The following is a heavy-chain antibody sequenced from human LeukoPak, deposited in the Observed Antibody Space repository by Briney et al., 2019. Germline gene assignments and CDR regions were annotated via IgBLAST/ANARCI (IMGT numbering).Heavy chain of an antibody. V-gene: IGHV3-21*01. CDR3: ARDLNDAFDI. D-gene: IGHD3-9*01. CDR1: GFTFSIYS. J-gene: IGHJ3*02. Sequence: GGSLRLSCTASGFTFSIYSMNWVRQAPGMGLEWVSSISSSSSYIKYVDSVKGRFTISRDNAKNSLYLQMNSLRAEDTAMYYCARDLNDAFDIWGQGTMVTVSS. CDR2: ISSSSSYI.